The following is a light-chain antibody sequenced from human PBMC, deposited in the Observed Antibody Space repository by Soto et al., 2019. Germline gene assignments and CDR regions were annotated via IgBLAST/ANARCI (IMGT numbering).Light chain of an antibody. Sequence: QSVLTQPPSASGSPGQSVTISCTGTSSDVGAYNYVSWYQQHPGKAPKLMIYEVSKRPSGVPDRFSGSKSGNTASLTVSGLQAEDEASYYCASYAGSNGFPFGGGTKLTVL. V-gene: IGLV2-8*01. CDR3: ASYAGSNGFP. J-gene: IGLJ2*01. CDR1: SSDVGAYNY. CDR2: EVS.